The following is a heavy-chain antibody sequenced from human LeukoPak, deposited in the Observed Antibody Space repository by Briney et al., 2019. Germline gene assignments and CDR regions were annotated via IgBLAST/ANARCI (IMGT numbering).Heavy chain of an antibody. V-gene: IGHV3-33*01. CDR1: GFTFSSYG. Sequence: GGSLRLSCAASGFTFSSYGMHWVRQAPGKGLEWVAVIWYDGSNKYYADSVKGRFTISRDNSKNTLYLQMNSLRAEDTAVYYCARDRCSSTGCYSDYWGQGTLVTVSS. D-gene: IGHD2-2*01. J-gene: IGHJ4*02. CDR2: IWYDGSNK. CDR3: ARDRCSSTGCYSDY.